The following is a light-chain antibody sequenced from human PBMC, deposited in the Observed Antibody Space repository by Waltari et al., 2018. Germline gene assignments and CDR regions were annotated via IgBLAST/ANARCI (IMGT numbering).Light chain of an antibody. CDR2: AAF. CDR1: QDISNF. J-gene: IGKJ4*01. CDR3: QQLNTYPLT. Sequence: DIPLTQSPSFLSASVGDEVTITCRASQDISNFLAWYQQKPGKAPDLLIYAAFTLQSGVPSRFSGSGSGTEFTLTISSLQPEDFATYYCQQLNTYPLTFGGGTKVEI. V-gene: IGKV1-9*01.